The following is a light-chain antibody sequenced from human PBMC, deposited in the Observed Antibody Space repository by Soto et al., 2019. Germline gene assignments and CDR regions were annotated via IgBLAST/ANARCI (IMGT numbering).Light chain of an antibody. CDR3: CSYAGSNTWV. CDR2: EDN. V-gene: IGLV2-23*01. J-gene: IGLJ3*02. Sequence: QSVLTQPASVSGSPGQSITISCSGTSSDVGNYNLVSWYQQHAGKAPKLMIYEDNQRPSGVSYRFSGSKSGNTASLTISGLQPEDEADYYCCSYAGSNTWVFGGGTKLTVL. CDR1: SSDVGNYNL.